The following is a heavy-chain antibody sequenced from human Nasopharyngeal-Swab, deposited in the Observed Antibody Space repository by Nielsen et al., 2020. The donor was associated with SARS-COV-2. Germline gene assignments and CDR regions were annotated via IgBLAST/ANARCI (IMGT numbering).Heavy chain of an antibody. CDR3: TRCGGSCYTGKDY. J-gene: IGHJ4*02. V-gene: IGHV3-73*01. CDR1: GFIFSDSA. D-gene: IGHD2-15*01. Sequence: GGSLRLSCAASGFIFSDSAIHWVRQASGKGLEWVGRIRSKGNSYATAYAASVKGRFTISRDDSKNTVYLQMNSLITEDTAVYYCTRCGGSCYTGKDYWGQGTQVTVSS. CDR2: IRSKGNSYAT.